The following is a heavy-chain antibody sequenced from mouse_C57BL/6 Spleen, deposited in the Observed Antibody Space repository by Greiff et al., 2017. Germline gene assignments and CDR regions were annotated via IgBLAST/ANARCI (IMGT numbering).Heavy chain of an antibody. CDR1: GYTFTDYE. D-gene: IGHD1-1*01. J-gene: IGHJ3*01. CDR3: TRERNCGRRPFAY. V-gene: IGHV1-15*01. CDR2: IDPETGGT. Sequence: QVQLQQSGAELARPGASVTLSCKASGYTFTDYEMHWVKQTPVHGLEWIGAIDPETGGTAYNQKFKGKAILTADKSSSTAYMELRSLTSEDSAVYYCTRERNCGRRPFAYWGQGTLVTVSA.